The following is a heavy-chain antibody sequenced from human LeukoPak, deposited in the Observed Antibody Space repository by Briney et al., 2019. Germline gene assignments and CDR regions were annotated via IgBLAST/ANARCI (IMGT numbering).Heavy chain of an antibody. V-gene: IGHV3-53*01. CDR2: IYSGGST. J-gene: IGHJ4*02. CDR1: GFTFSNAW. CDR3: ARGMATKDY. D-gene: IGHD5-24*01. Sequence: GGSLRLSCAASGFTFSNAWMSWVRQAPGKGLEWVSVIYSGGSTYYADSVKGRFTISRDNSKNTLYLQMNSLRAEDTAVYYCARGMATKDYWGQGTLVTVSS.